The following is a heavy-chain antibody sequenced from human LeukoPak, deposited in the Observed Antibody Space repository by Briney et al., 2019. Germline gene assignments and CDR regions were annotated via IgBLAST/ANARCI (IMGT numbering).Heavy chain of an antibody. D-gene: IGHD6-19*01. J-gene: IGHJ4*02. CDR3: ANWSDFSGWSCGLN. CDR2: IYHSGST. V-gene: IGHV4-4*02. CDR1: GHSISSSNW. Sequence: SETLSLTCAVSGHSISSSNWWSWVRQPPAKGLEWIGEIYHSGSTNYNPSLRTRVTISVDKSKNQFSLKVKSVTAADTAVYYCANWSDFSGWSCGLNWGQGTLVTVSS.